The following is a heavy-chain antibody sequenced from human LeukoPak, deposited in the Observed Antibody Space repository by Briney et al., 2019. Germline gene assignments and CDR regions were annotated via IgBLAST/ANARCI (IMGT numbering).Heavy chain of an antibody. CDR2: INSDGSAT. V-gene: IGHV3-74*01. J-gene: IGHJ6*02. CDR3: ASDSPYYGMDV. CDR1: GFPFSSYW. Sequence: GGSLRLSCAASGFPFSSYWMHWVRQVPGKGLLWVSRINSDGSATIYADSVRGRFTISRDNAKNTLYPQMSGLRVEDTAVYHCASDSPYYGMDVWGQGTTVTVSS.